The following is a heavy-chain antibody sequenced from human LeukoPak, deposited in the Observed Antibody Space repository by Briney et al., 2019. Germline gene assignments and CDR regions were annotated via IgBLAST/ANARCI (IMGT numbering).Heavy chain of an antibody. D-gene: IGHD1-26*01. V-gene: IGHV3-30*02. J-gene: IGHJ4*02. CDR3: ARTRLGTSTSFYFDL. Sequence: GGSLRLSCAASEFIFSDYDMHWVRQAPGKGLEWVDIIRYDGRSEYYSCYMQGRFTISRDNSKNNLFLNMNNLGPEDTAVYFCARTRLGTSTSFYFDLWGQGTPVTVSS. CDR1: EFIFSDYD. CDR2: IRYDGRSE.